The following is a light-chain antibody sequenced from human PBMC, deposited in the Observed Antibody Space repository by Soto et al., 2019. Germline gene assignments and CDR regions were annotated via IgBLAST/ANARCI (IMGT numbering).Light chain of an antibody. CDR3: LQDYTYPRT. CDR2: AAS. CDR1: QGIRHD. V-gene: IGKV1-6*01. J-gene: IGKJ4*01. Sequence: AIQLTQSPSSLSASIGDSVTITCRASQGIRHDLGWYQQKPGKAPELLIYAASILQSGVPSRFSGSGSGTDFTLTITSLQPEDFAIYYCLQDYTYPRTFCGGTKVDVK.